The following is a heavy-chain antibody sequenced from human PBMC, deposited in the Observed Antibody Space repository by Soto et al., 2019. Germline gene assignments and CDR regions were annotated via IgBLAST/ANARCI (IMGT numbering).Heavy chain of an antibody. CDR2: IFYSGST. D-gene: IGHD5-18*01. CDR3: ARQPVDTAMVSYYYYYYYMDV. J-gene: IGHJ6*03. Sequence: SETLSLTCTVSGASVRNDPYYWTWLRQHPGKGLEWIGYIFYSGSTYYNPSLKSRVTISVDTSKNQFSLKLSSVTAADTAVYYCARQPVDTAMVSYYYYYYYMDVWGKGTTVTVSS. CDR1: GASVRNDPYY. V-gene: IGHV4-39*01.